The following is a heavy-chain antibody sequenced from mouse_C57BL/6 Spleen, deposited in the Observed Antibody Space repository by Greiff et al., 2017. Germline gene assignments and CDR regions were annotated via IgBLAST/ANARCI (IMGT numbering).Heavy chain of an antibody. D-gene: IGHD1-1*01. V-gene: IGHV5-4*01. Sequence: EVQVVESGGGLVKPGGSLKLSCAASGFTFSSYAMSWVRQTPEKRLEWVATISDGGSYTYYPDNVKGRFTISRDNAKNNLYLQMSHLKSEDTAMYYCAREYYYGSSRYYFDYWGQGTTLTVSS. CDR3: AREYYYGSSRYYFDY. CDR1: GFTFSSYA. J-gene: IGHJ2*01. CDR2: ISDGGSYT.